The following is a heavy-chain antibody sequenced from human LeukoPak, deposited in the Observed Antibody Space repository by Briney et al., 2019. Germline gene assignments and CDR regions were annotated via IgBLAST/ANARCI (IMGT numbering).Heavy chain of an antibody. CDR2: ISSSGDNT. J-gene: IGHJ4*02. Sequence: PGGSLRLSCAAPGFVFSTYAMGWVRQAPGKGLEWVSAISSSGDNTYYADSVKGQFTISRDNSKNTLDLQMNSLRAEDTAMYHCAKVKALDAVASYFDYWGQGTLVTVSS. CDR1: GFVFSTYA. V-gene: IGHV3-23*01. D-gene: IGHD1-1*01. CDR3: AKVKALDAVASYFDY.